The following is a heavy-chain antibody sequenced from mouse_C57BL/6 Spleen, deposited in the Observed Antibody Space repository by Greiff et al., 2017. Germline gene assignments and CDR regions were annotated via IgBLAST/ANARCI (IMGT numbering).Heavy chain of an antibody. CDR2: IDPSASYT. J-gene: IGHJ1*03. CDR1: GYTFTSYW. Sequence: QVQLQQPGAELVMPGASVKLSCKASGYTFTSYWMHWVKQRPGQGLEWIGAIDPSASYTNYNQKFKGQSTLTVDKSSSTAYMQLSSLTSEDSAVYYCARRVLRSPYWYFDVWGTGTTVTVSS. CDR3: ARRVLRSPYWYFDV. D-gene: IGHD1-1*01. V-gene: IGHV1-69*01.